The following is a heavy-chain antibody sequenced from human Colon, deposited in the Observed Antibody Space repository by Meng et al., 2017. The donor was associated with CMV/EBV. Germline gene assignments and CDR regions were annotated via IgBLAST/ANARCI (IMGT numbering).Heavy chain of an antibody. CDR2: IYSNGRI. J-gene: IGHJ1*01. Sequence: QEHLDEPGPGRVKPSGLLSLTFTVSGGSISGHYWTWIRRPAGEGLQWLGRIYSNGRIDENYSLRSRVTISVDTSKNQLSLRLTSVTAADTAVYYCGRAGARGVPIDVWGRGTLVTVSS. CDR1: GGSISGHY. V-gene: IGHV4-4*07. CDR3: GRAGARGVPIDV. D-gene: IGHD3-10*01.